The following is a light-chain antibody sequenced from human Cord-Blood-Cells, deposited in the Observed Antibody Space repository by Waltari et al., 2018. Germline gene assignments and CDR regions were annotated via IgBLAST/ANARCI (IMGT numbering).Light chain of an antibody. CDR3: QSYDSSLSCYV. CDR2: GNS. Sequence: QSVLTPPPSVSGAPRQPGTISCTGRRPHIGAGYDVHWYQQLPGTAPNLPIYGNSNRPSGVTDRFCGSNSSTSGSLAITGLHAEDEADYYGQSYDSSLSCYVFGTGTKVTVL. J-gene: IGLJ1*01. V-gene: IGLV1-40*01. CDR1: RPHIGAGYD.